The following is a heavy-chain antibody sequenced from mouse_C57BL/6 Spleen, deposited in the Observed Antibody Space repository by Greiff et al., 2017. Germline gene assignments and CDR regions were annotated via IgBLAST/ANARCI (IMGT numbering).Heavy chain of an antibody. CDR3: ARMGGYYYYAMDY. Sequence: EVMLVESGPELVKPGASVKIPCKASGYTFTDYNMDWVKQSHGKSLEWIGDINPNNGGTIYNQKFKGKATLTVDKSSSTAYMELRSLTSEDTAVYYCARMGGYYYYAMDYWGQGTSVTVSS. CDR2: INPNNGGT. D-gene: IGHD2-3*01. V-gene: IGHV1-18*01. CDR1: GYTFTDYN. J-gene: IGHJ4*01.